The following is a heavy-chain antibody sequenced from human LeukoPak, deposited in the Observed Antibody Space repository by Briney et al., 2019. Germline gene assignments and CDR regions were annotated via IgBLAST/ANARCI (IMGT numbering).Heavy chain of an antibody. J-gene: IGHJ4*02. CDR2: IRYDGSNK. Sequence: PGGSLRLSCAASGFTFSSYGMHWVRQAPGKGLEWVAFIRYDGSNKYYADSVKGRFTISRDNAKNSLYLQMNSLRAEDTAVYYCARALGSSWPYFDYWGQGTLVTVSS. D-gene: IGHD6-13*01. V-gene: IGHV3-30*02. CDR3: ARALGSSWPYFDY. CDR1: GFTFSSYG.